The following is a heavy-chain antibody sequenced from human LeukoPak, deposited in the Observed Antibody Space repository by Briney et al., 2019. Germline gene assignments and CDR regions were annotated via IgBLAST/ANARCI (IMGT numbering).Heavy chain of an antibody. CDR1: GGSISSGGYS. CDR3: ARPLSVTGAFDI. D-gene: IGHD4-17*01. CDR2: IYHSGST. J-gene: IGHJ3*02. V-gene: IGHV4-30-2*01. Sequence: PSETLSLTCAVSGGSISSGGYSWSWIRQPPGKGLEWIGYIYHSGSTYYNPSLKSRVTISVDRSKNQFSLKLSSVTAADTAVYYCARPLSVTGAFDIWGQGTMVTVSS.